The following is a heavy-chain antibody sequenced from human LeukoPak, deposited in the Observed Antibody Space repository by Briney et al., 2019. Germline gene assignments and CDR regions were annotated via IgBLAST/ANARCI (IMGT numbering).Heavy chain of an antibody. CDR2: IYSGGST. V-gene: IGHV3-53*01. J-gene: IGHJ4*02. D-gene: IGHD2-21*02. CDR1: GFTVSSNY. CDR3: ATDGAYRGGDCYRPLRY. Sequence: GGSLRLSCAASGFTVSSNYMSWVRQAPGKGLEWVSVIYSGGSTYYADSVEGRFTISRDNSKNTLYLQMNSLRAEDTAVYYCATDGAYRGGDCYRPLRYWGQGTLVTVSS.